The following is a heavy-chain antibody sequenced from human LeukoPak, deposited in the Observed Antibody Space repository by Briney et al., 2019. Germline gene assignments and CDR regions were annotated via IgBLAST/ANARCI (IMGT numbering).Heavy chain of an antibody. V-gene: IGHV3-53*01. Sequence: GGSLRLSCPTSNFPVSDNYMSWVRQAPARGLEWVSVISNDGVTDYADSVKGRFTISRDDSNDTVFLQMSSLRPEDTAVYYCGGSGSYYTPSYYWGQGTLVTVSS. D-gene: IGHD3-10*01. CDR3: GGSGSYYTPSYY. CDR2: ISNDGVT. J-gene: IGHJ4*02. CDR1: NFPVSDNY.